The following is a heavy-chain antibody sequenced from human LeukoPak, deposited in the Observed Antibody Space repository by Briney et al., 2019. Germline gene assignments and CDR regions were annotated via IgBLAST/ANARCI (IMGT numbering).Heavy chain of an antibody. J-gene: IGHJ6*04. CDR2: INAGNGNT. V-gene: IGHV1-3*01. CDR3: ARDLVGAKNYYYYGMDV. Sequence: ASVKVSCKASGYTFTSYAMHWVRQAPGQRLEWMGWINAGNGNTKYSQKFQGRVTITRDTSASTAYMELSSLRSEDTAAYYCARDLVGAKNYYYYGMDVWGKGTTVTVSS. D-gene: IGHD1-26*01. CDR1: GYTFTSYA.